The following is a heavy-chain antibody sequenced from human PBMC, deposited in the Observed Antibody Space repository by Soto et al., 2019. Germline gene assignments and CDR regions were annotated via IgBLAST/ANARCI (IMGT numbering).Heavy chain of an antibody. D-gene: IGHD5-18*01. CDR1: GDSVSSNSAA. J-gene: IGHJ4*02. Sequence: SQTLSLTCAISGDSVSSNSAAWNWIRQSPSRGLEWLGRTYYRSKWYNDYAVSVKSRITINPDTSKNQFSLQLNSVTPEDTAVYYCARASGGKRGYSYGYSDFDYWGQGTLVTVSS. CDR3: ARASGGKRGYSYGYSDFDY. V-gene: IGHV6-1*01. CDR2: TYYRSKWYN.